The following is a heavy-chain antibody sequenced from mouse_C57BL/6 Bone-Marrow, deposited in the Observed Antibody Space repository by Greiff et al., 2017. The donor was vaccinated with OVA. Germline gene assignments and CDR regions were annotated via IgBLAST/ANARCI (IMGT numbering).Heavy chain of an antibody. CDR3: ARDYGSSYGYYAMDY. Sequence: EVQLKESGPELVKPGASVKIPCKASGYTFTDYNMDWVKQSHGKSLEWIGDINPNNGGTIYNQKFKGKATLTVDKSSSTAYMELRSLTSEDTAVYYCARDYGSSYGYYAMDYWGQGTSVTVSS. CDR2: INPNNGGT. J-gene: IGHJ4*01. D-gene: IGHD1-1*01. V-gene: IGHV1-18*01. CDR1: GYTFTDYN.